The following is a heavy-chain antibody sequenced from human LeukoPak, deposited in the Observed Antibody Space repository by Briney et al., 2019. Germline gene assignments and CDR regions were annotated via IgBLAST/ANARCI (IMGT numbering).Heavy chain of an antibody. J-gene: IGHJ3*02. D-gene: IGHD1-26*01. Sequence: PGGSLRLSCAASGFTVSSNYMSWVRQAPGKGLEWVSGISWNSGSIGYADSVKGRFTISRDNAKNSLYLQMNSLRAEDMALYYCASGGSWDAFDIWGQGTMVTVSS. CDR3: ASGGSWDAFDI. CDR2: ISWNSGSI. V-gene: IGHV3-9*03. CDR1: GFTVSSNY.